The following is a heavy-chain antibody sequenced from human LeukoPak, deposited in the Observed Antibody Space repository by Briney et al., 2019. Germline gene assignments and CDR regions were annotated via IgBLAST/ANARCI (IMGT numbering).Heavy chain of an antibody. Sequence: GGSLRLSCAASGFTFNSYAMYWVRQAPGKGLEWVSGIFCSGGSAHYADSVKGRFTISRDNSKNTVYLQMDSLRVEDTAVYYCGKTTTGYSSGRYPGWPVDYWGQGTLVTVSS. J-gene: IGHJ4*02. CDR3: GKTTTGYSSGRYPGWPVDY. D-gene: IGHD6-19*01. CDR2: IFCSGGSA. V-gene: IGHV3-23*01. CDR1: GFTFNSYA.